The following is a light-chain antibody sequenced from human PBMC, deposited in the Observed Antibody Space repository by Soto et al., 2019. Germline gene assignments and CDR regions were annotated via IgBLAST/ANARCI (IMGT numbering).Light chain of an antibody. CDR3: QQYSTYPIT. V-gene: IGKV1-5*01. CDR2: DAS. Sequence: DIPVTQSPSTLFASLGDRGTIHFWASQSIGTWLAWYQQKPGKAPKLLIFDASTLESGVPSRFSGSGSGTEFTLTISSLQSDDFATYYCQQYSTYPITFGQGTRLEI. J-gene: IGKJ5*01. CDR1: QSIGTW.